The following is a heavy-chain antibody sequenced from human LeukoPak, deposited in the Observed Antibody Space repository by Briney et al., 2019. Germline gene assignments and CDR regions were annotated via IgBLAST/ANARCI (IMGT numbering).Heavy chain of an antibody. CDR1: GFTFSSYS. J-gene: IGHJ4*02. V-gene: IGHV3-21*01. D-gene: IGHD3-3*01. CDR3: ARDSRFLEWLYPFDY. Sequence: GGSLRLSCAASGFTFSSYSMNWVRQAPGKGLEWVSPISSSSSYIYYADSVKGRFTISRDNAKNSLYLQMNSLRAEDTAVYYCARDSRFLEWLYPFDYWGQGTLVTVSS. CDR2: ISSSSSYI.